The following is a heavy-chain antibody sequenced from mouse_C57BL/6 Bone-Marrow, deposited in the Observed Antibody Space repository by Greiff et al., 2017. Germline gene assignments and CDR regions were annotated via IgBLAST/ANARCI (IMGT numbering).Heavy chain of an antibody. D-gene: IGHD2-1*01. V-gene: IGHV8-12*01. CDR1: GFSLSTSGMG. CDR2: INWDDDK. CDR3: ARKDYYGTRAWFAY. Sequence: QVTLKVSGPGILQSSQTLSLTCSFSGFSLSTSGMGVSWIRQPSGKGLDWLAHINWDDDKRYNSSLKSRLTIYTDTSRSLVFLKITSVDTADTATYYCARKDYYGTRAWFAYWGQGTLVTVSA. J-gene: IGHJ3*01.